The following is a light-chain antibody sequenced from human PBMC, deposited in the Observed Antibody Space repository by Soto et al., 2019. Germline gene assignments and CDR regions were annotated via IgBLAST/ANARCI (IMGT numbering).Light chain of an antibody. V-gene: IGLV6-57*03. CDR1: SGTIASNS. CDR3: QSYDSINVV. Sequence: NFMLTQPHSVSESPGKTVTISCTRSSGTIASNSVQWFQQRPGSAPTTVIYEDNQRPSGVPDRFSGSIDSSSNFASLTISGLKTEDEADYYCQSYDSINVVFGGGTQLTVL. CDR2: EDN. J-gene: IGLJ2*01.